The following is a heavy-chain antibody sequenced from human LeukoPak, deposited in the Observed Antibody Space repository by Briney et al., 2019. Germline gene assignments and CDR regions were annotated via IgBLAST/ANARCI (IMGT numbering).Heavy chain of an antibody. J-gene: IGHJ3*02. Sequence: GGSLRLSCAASGFTVSSNYMSWVRQAPGKGLEWVSVIYSGGSTYYADSVKGRFTISRDNSKNTLYLQMNSLRAEDTAVYYCASYSPRITRNAFDIWGQGTMVTVSS. D-gene: IGHD2-15*01. V-gene: IGHV3-66*01. CDR2: IYSGGST. CDR3: ASYSPRITRNAFDI. CDR1: GFTVSSNY.